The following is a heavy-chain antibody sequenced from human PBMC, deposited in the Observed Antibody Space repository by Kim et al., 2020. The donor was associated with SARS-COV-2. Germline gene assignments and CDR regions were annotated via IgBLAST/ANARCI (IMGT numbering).Heavy chain of an antibody. CDR3: ATCHFGWGDDAFDL. D-gene: IGHD3-10*01. Sequence: GGSLRLSCAASGFTFDSYAMSWVRQAPGKGLEWVSYISGGGARTYYADSVKGRFTISRDNSKNTLFLQMNSLRAEDTALYYCATCHFGWGDDAFDLWG. CDR1: GFTFDSYA. CDR2: ISGGGART. V-gene: IGHV3-23*01. J-gene: IGHJ3*01.